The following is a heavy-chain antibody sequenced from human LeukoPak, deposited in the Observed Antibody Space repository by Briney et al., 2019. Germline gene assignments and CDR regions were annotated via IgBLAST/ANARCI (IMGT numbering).Heavy chain of an antibody. CDR2: INHSGST. CDR1: GGSFSGYY. V-gene: IGHV4-34*01. D-gene: IGHD7-27*01. CDR3: ASNLGNWVSDY. J-gene: IGHJ4*02. Sequence: PSETLSLTCAVYGGSFSGYYWSWIRQPPGKGLEWIGEINHSGSTNYNPSLKSRVTISVDTSKNQISLKLSSVTAADTAVYYCASNLGNWVSDYWGQGTLVTVSS.